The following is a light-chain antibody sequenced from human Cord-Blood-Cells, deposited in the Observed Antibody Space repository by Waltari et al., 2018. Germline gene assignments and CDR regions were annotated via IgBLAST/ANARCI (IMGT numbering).Light chain of an antibody. CDR1: SSDVGGYNY. CDR2: DVS. J-gene: IGLJ3*02. Sequence: QSALTQPASVSGSPGQSITISCTGTSSDVGGYNYVSWYQQHPGKAPKLMIYDVSKRPSGVSNRFSGSKSANTASLTISGVQAEDEADYYCSSYTSSSTLFGGGTKLTVL. CDR3: SSYTSSSTL. V-gene: IGLV2-14*01.